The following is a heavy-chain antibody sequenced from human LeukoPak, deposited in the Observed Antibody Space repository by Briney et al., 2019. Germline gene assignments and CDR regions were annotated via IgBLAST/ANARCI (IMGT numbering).Heavy chain of an antibody. J-gene: IGHJ5*02. CDR2: INHSGST. D-gene: IGHD6-13*01. CDR1: GGSFSGYY. V-gene: IGHV4-34*01. Sequence: SETLSLTCAAYGGSFSGYYWSWIRQPPGKGLEWIGEINHSGSTNYNPSLKSRVTISVDTSKNQFSLKLSSVTAADTAVYYCARVELGQLVLPNWFDPWGQGTLVTVSS. CDR3: ARVELGQLVLPNWFDP.